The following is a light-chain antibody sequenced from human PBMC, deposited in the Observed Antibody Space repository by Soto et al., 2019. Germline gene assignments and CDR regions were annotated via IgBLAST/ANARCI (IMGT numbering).Light chain of an antibody. Sequence: QSALTQPASVSGSPGQSITISCTGTSSDIGSNNYVSWFQQRPGKAPTLIIYXVSNRPSGVSTHXSGSKSGNTASLTISGLLPEDEAEYYCSSYTTTTRLFGGGTKLTVL. V-gene: IGLV2-14*01. CDR1: SSDIGSNNY. CDR3: SSYTTTTRL. CDR2: XVS. J-gene: IGLJ3*02.